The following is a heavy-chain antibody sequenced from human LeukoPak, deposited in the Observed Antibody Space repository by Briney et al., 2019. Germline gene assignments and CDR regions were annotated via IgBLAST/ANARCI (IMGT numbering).Heavy chain of an antibody. V-gene: IGHV4-61*02. J-gene: IGHJ4*02. CDR2: ISSSGST. CDR1: GDSISSGDYY. D-gene: IGHD3-10*01. CDR3: ARRSSRYYGSGSYRKYSSDY. Sequence: SQTLSLTCTVSGDSISSGDYYWSWIRQPAGKGLEWIGRISSSGSTNYNPSLKSRVTIGVDTSKNQFPLKLRSVTAADTAVYYCARRSSRYYGSGSYRKYSSDYWGQGTLVTVSS.